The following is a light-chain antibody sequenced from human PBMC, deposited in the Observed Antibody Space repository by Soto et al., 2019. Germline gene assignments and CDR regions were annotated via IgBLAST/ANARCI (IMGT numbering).Light chain of an antibody. Sequence: DIQMTQSPSTLSASVGDRVTITCRASQSISYWLAWYQQKPGKAPKLLIYKASSLQGGVPSRFSGSGSGTEFALTISSLQPDVFATYYCQQYDSSWTFGQGTKVEIK. CDR3: QQYDSSWT. J-gene: IGKJ1*01. V-gene: IGKV1-5*03. CDR1: QSISYW. CDR2: KAS.